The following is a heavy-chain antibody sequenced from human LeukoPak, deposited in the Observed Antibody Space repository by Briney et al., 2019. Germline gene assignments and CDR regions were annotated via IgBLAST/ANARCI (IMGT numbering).Heavy chain of an antibody. Sequence: PSETLSLTCTVSGGSISSYYWSWIRQPPGKGLEWIGYIYYSGSTNYNPSLKSRVTISVDTSKNQFSLKLSSVTAADTAVYYCARAYSSSWYWSEVYNWFDPRGQGTLVTVSS. CDR2: IYYSGST. D-gene: IGHD6-13*01. V-gene: IGHV4-59*01. CDR1: GGSISSYY. CDR3: ARAYSSSWYWSEVYNWFDP. J-gene: IGHJ5*02.